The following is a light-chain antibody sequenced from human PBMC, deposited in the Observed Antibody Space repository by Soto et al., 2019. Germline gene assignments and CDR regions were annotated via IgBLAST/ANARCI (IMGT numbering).Light chain of an antibody. CDR2: EAS. CDR3: QQFNSYST. CDR1: QSVSNW. V-gene: IGKV1-5*03. Sequence: DIQMTQSPFTLSASVGDRVTITCRASQSVSNWLAWYQQKPGKAPKLLIYEASTLQGGVPSRFSGSGSGTEFTLTISSLQPDDFATYYGQQFNSYSTVGGGTKVEI. J-gene: IGKJ4*01.